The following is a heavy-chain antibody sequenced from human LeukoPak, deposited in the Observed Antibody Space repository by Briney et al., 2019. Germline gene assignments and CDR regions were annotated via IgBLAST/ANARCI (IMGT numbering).Heavy chain of an antibody. J-gene: IGHJ4*02. CDR3: AKGRVPAATNFDY. V-gene: IGHV3-30*02. CDR2: IRYDGSNK. D-gene: IGHD2-2*01. CDR1: GFTFSSHG. Sequence: GGSLRLSCAASGFTFSSHGMHWVRQAPGKGLEWVAFIRYDGSNKYYADSVKGRFTISRDNSKNTLYLQMNSLRAEDTAVYYCAKGRVPAATNFDYWGQGTLVTVSS.